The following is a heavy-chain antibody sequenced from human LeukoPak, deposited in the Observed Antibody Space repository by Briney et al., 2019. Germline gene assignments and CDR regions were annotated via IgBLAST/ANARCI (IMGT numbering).Heavy chain of an antibody. CDR3: ARDGFVRVVHYYMDV. J-gene: IGHJ6*03. D-gene: IGHD2-15*01. CDR2: ISAYNGNT. V-gene: IGHV1-18*01. CDR1: GYTFTSYG. Sequence: ASVKVSCKASGYTFTSYGISWVRQAPGQGLEWMGWISAYNGNTNYAQKLQGRVTMTTDTSTSTAYMELRSLRSDDTAVYYCARDGFVRVVHYYMDVWGKGTTVTVSS.